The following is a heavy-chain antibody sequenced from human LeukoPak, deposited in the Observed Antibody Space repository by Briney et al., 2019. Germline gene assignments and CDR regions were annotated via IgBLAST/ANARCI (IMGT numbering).Heavy chain of an antibody. CDR1: GGSFSGYY. V-gene: IGHV4-34*01. J-gene: IGHJ4*02. CDR3: ARAVGGAAAELFDY. D-gene: IGHD6-13*01. Sequence: PSETLSLTCAVYGGSFSGYYWSWIRQPPGKGLEGIGEINHSGSTNYNPSLKSRVTISVDTSKNQFSLKLSSVTAADTAVYYCARAVGGAAAELFDYWGQGTLVTVSS. CDR2: INHSGST.